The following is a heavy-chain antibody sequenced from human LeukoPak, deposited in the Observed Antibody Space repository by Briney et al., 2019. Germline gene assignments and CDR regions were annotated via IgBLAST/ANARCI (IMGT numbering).Heavy chain of an antibody. V-gene: IGHV3-23*01. D-gene: IGHD1-26*01. CDR2: ITGSGGST. CDR1: GFTFTSYA. J-gene: IGHJ4*02. Sequence: GGSLRLSCAASGFTFTSYAMSWVRQAPGKGLEWVSAITGSGGSTYYADSVKGRFTISRDNSKNTLYLQINSLTVDDAALYYCARGGVYIGSFFDYWGPGTLVTVSS. CDR3: ARGGVYIGSFFDY.